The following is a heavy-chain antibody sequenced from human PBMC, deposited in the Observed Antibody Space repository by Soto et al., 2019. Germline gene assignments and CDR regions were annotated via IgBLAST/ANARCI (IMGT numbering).Heavy chain of an antibody. CDR3: ARRERYYGSPGWFDP. D-gene: IGHD3-16*01. J-gene: IGHJ5*02. CDR1: GYTFTSYA. Sequence: ASVKVSCKASGYTFTSYAMHWVRQAPGQRLEWMGWINAGNGNTKYSQKFQGRVTITRDTSASTAYMELSSLRSEDTAIYFCARRERYYGSPGWFDPCGQGTLVTVSS. CDR2: INAGNGNT. V-gene: IGHV1-3*01.